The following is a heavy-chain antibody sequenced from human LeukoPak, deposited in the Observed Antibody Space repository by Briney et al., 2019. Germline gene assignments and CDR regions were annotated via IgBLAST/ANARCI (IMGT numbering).Heavy chain of an antibody. D-gene: IGHD1-26*01. CDR1: GFTFSDYY. CDR3: ARDRGSFYYGMDV. CDR2: ISSSSSYT. Sequence: GGSLRLSCAASGFTFSDYYMSWIRQAPGKGLEWVSYISSSSSYTNYADSVKGRFTISRDNAKNSLYLQLNSLRAEDTAVYYCARDRGSFYYGMDVWGQGTTVTVSS. V-gene: IGHV3-11*06. J-gene: IGHJ6*02.